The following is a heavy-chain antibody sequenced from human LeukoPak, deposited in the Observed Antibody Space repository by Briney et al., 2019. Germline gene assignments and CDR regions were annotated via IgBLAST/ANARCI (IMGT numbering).Heavy chain of an antibody. V-gene: IGHV3-15*01. CDR3: TTNLVDIVATSFDY. D-gene: IGHD5-12*01. Sequence: GGSLRLSCAASGFTFSNAWMSWVRQAPGKGLEWVGRIKRKTDGGTTDYAAPVKGRFTISRDDSKNTLYLQMNRLKTEDTAVYYRTTNLVDIVATSFDYWGQGTLVTVSS. CDR2: IKRKTDGGTT. J-gene: IGHJ4*02. CDR1: GFTFSNAW.